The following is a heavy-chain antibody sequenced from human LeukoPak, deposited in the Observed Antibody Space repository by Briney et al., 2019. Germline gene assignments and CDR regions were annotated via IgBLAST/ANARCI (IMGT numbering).Heavy chain of an antibody. D-gene: IGHD5-18*01. V-gene: IGHV1-18*01. CDR1: GYTFTSYG. J-gene: IGHJ4*02. CDR3: ARGRGPQLWFDFDY. CDR2: ISAYNGNT. Sequence: ASVKVSCKASGYTFTSYGISCVRQAPGQGLEWMGWISAYNGNTNYAQKLQGRVTMTTDTSTSTAYMELRSLRSDDTAVYYCARGRGPQLWFDFDYWGQGTLVTVSS.